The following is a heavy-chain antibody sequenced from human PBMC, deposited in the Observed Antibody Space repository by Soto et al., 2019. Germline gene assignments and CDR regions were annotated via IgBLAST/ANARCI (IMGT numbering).Heavy chain of an antibody. V-gene: IGHV4-30-2*01. CDR3: AGMPYTSGLRFDP. D-gene: IGHD6-19*01. CDR1: GDTYSISTYS. Sequence: SETLSLTCNMSGDTYSISTYSWSWIRQPPGKALQWIGFIYQSGVTSYNPSLASRVSISLDRSNNQCSLKLKSVTAADTAVYFCAGMPYTSGLRFDPWGPGTLVTVS. J-gene: IGHJ5*02. CDR2: IYQSGVT.